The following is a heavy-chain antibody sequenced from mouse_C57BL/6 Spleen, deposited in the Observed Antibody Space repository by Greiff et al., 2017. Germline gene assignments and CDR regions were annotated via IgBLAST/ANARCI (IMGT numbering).Heavy chain of an antibody. Sequence: EVKLQESVAELVRPGASVKLSCTASGFNIKNTYMHWVKQRPEQGLEWIGRIDPANGNTKYAPKFQGKATITADTSSNTAYLQLSSLTSEDTAIYYCARSYGSSDWYFDVWGTGTTVTVSS. CDR1: GFNIKNTY. D-gene: IGHD1-1*01. CDR3: ARSYGSSDWYFDV. CDR2: IDPANGNT. J-gene: IGHJ1*03. V-gene: IGHV14-3*01.